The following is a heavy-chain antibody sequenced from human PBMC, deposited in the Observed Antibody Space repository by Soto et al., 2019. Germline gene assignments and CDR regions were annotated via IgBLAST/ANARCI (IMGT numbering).Heavy chain of an antibody. V-gene: IGHV3-23*01. D-gene: IGHD3-22*01. J-gene: IGHJ3*02. Sequence: EVQLLESGGGLVQPGGSLRLSCAASGFTFSSYAMSWVRQAPGKGLEWVSAVSGSGGSTYYAHSVKGGFTISRDNSKNTLYLQINSLRADDTTVYYCAKAYSSGYYYDQYAFHIWGQGTMVTVSS. CDR1: GFTFSSYA. CDR3: AKAYSSGYYYDQYAFHI. CDR2: VSGSGGST.